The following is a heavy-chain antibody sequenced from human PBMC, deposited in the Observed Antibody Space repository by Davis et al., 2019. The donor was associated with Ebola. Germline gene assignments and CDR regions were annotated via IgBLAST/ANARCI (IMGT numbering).Heavy chain of an antibody. J-gene: IGHJ4*01. V-gene: IGHV4-34*01. CDR3: ASGYYDGRGYSSPAHFAY. D-gene: IGHD3-22*01. CDR1: GGSFSGYY. Sequence: MPSETLSLTCAVYGGSFSGYYWSWIRQPPGKGLEWIGEINHSGSTNYNPSLKSRVTISVDTSKNQFSLKLSSVTAADTAVYYCASGYYDGRGYSSPAHFAYWGHGSLVTVSS. CDR2: INHSGST.